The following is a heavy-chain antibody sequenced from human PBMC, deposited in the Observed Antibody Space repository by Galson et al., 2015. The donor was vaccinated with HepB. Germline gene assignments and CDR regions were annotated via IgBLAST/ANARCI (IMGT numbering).Heavy chain of an antibody. CDR2: ISGSGGST. CDR3: AKGGFFGSWYYYDSSGFDY. V-gene: IGHV3-23*01. Sequence: SLRLSCAVSGFTVSSNYMTWVRQAPGKGLEWVSAISGSGGSTYYADSVKGRFTISRDNSKNTLYLQMNSLRAEDTAVYYCAKGGFFGSWYYYDSSGFDYWGQGTLVTVSS. CDR1: GFTVSSNY. D-gene: IGHD3-22*01. J-gene: IGHJ4*02.